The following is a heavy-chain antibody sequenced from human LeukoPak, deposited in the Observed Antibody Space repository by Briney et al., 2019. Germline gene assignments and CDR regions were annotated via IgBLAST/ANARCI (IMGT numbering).Heavy chain of an antibody. Sequence: SLRVSSTASGGTLTIYAISWVPQAPRQGGEWMGRIIPILGIANYAQKFQGRVTITADKSTSTAYMELSSLRSEDTAVYYCARDLPATIAGGGDYWGQGTLVTVS. CDR2: IIPILGIA. CDR3: ARDLPATIAGGGDY. D-gene: IGHD5-12*01. V-gene: IGHV1-69*04. J-gene: IGHJ4*02. CDR1: GGTLTIYA.